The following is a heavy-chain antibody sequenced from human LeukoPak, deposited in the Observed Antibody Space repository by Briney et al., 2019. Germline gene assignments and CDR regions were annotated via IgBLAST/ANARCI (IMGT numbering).Heavy chain of an antibody. CDR1: GGSFSGYY. CDR3: ARRRTLWGSWDY. V-gene: IGHV4-34*01. D-gene: IGHD7-27*01. CDR2: INHSGST. Sequence: SETLSLTCAVYGGSFSGYYWSWIRQPPGKGLEWIGEINHSGSTNYNPSLKSRVTISVDTSKNQFSLKLSSVTAADTAVYYCARRRTLWGSWDYWGQGTLVTVSS. J-gene: IGHJ4*02.